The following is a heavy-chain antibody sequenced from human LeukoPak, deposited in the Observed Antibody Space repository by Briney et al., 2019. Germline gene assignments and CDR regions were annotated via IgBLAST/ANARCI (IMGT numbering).Heavy chain of an antibody. Sequence: ASVKVSCKASGYTFTTYDITWVRQAPGQGLEWMGWINTNTGNPTYAQGFTGRFVFSLDTSVSTAYLQISSLKAEDTAVYYCARDHVKLGSTFHPFDAFDVWGQGTLVTVSS. V-gene: IGHV7-4-1*02. CDR1: GYTFTTYD. J-gene: IGHJ3*01. CDR2: INTNTGNP. D-gene: IGHD2/OR15-2a*01. CDR3: ARDHVKLGSTFHPFDAFDV.